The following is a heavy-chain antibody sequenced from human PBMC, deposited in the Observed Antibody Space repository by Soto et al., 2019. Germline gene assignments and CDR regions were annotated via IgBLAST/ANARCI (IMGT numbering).Heavy chain of an antibody. J-gene: IGHJ4*02. CDR3: AKVYSSGRTGRFDY. D-gene: IGHD6-19*01. V-gene: IGHV3-23*01. Sequence: GGSLRLSCAASGFTFSSYVMCWVRQAPGKGLEWVSAISGSGGSTYYADSVKGRFTISRDDSKNTLYLQMNSLRAEDTAVYYCAKVYSSGRTGRFDYWGQGTLVTVSS. CDR2: ISGSGGST. CDR1: GFTFSSYV.